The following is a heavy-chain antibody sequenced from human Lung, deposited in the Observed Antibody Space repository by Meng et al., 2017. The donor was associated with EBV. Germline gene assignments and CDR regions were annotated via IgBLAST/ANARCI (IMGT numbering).Heavy chain of an antibody. CDR1: GYIFTNYD. CDR2: ISVKNGEA. Sequence: HVQLVQSGADAKKPGASMKVSCKASGYIFTNYDISWVRQAPGQGLEWMGWISVKNGEAKYPQNFQGRVTMTTDTTTSTAYMELRSLTSDDTAVYYCASRTPGRSYCDYWGQGTLVTVSS. J-gene: IGHJ4*02. D-gene: IGHD2-15*01. V-gene: IGHV1-18*01. CDR3: ASRTPGRSYCDY.